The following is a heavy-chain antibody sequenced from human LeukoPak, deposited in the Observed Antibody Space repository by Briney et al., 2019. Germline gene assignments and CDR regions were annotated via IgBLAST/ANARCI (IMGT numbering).Heavy chain of an antibody. CDR3: ARYYYDSSGYLQAYYYGMDV. D-gene: IGHD3-22*01. Sequence: APVKVSCKASGYTFTGYYMHWVRQAPGQGLEWMGWINPNSGGTNYAQKFQGRVTMTRDTSISTAYMELSRLRSDDTAVYYCARYYYDSSGYLQAYYYGMDVWGQGTTATVSS. CDR2: INPNSGGT. J-gene: IGHJ6*02. V-gene: IGHV1-2*02. CDR1: GYTFTGYY.